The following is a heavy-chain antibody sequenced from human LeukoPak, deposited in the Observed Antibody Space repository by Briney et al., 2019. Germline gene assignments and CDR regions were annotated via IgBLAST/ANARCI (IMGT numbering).Heavy chain of an antibody. CDR2: IYHTGST. J-gene: IGHJ4*02. CDR1: GGSISTYY. CDR3: ARRLADFPTDH. D-gene: IGHD3-9*01. Sequence: SETLSLTCSVSGGSISTYYWSWIRQPPGKGLERIGNIYHTGSTNYNPSLKSRVTMSLDTPKNQFSLRLSSVTAADTAVYYCARRLADFPTDHWGQGTLVTVSS. V-gene: IGHV4-59*08.